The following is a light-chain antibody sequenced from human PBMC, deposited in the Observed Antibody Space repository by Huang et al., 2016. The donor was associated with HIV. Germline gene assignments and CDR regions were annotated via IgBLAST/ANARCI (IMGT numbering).Light chain of an antibody. V-gene: IGKV3-20*01. CDR3: QQYGSSYT. CDR2: GTS. Sequence: EIVLTQSPGTLSLSPGESPTLSCRASQSVSSSYLAWYRQRPGQAPRLVIYGTSNRATGIPDRFSGSGSGTDFTLTISRLEPEDFAVYYCQQYGSSYTFGQGTKLEIK. J-gene: IGKJ2*01. CDR1: QSVSSSY.